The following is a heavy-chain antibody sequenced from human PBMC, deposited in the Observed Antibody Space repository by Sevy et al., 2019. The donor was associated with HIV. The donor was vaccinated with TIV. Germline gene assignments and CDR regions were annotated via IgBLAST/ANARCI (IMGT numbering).Heavy chain of an antibody. CDR1: GGTFSSYA. D-gene: IGHD1-1*01. CDR3: ARLGGLGNWNGARYFDY. CDR2: IIPIFGTV. V-gene: IGHV1-69*13. Sequence: ASVKVSCKASGGTFSSYAISWVRQAPGQGLEWMGGIIPIFGTVNYAQKFQGRVTITADESTSTAYRELSSLRSEDTAVYYCARLGGLGNWNGARYFDYWGQGTLVTVSS. J-gene: IGHJ4*02.